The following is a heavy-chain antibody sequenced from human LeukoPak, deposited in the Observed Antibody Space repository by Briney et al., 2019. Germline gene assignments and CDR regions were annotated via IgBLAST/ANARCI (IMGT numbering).Heavy chain of an antibody. V-gene: IGHV1-46*01. Sequence: GASVKVSCKASGYTFTSYYMHWVRQAPGQGLEWMGIINPSGGSTIYAQKFQGRVTMTRDTSTSTVYMELSSLRSEDTAVYYCARDPPREYYDILTGYFSQDYYFDYWGQGTLVTVSS. CDR2: INPSGGST. J-gene: IGHJ4*02. CDR3: ARDPPREYYDILTGYFSQDYYFDY. D-gene: IGHD3-9*01. CDR1: GYTFTSYY.